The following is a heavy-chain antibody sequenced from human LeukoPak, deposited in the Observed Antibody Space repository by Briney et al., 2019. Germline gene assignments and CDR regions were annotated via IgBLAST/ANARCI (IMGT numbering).Heavy chain of an antibody. D-gene: IGHD6-6*01. J-gene: IGHJ4*02. CDR3: ARVGVRYSSSATFDY. CDR2: ISSSSSYI. V-gene: IGHV3-21*01. CDR1: GFTFSSYS. Sequence: TGGSLRLSCAASGFTFSSYSMNWVRQAPGKGLEWVSSISSSSSYIYYADSVKGGFTISRDNAKNSLYLQMNSLRAEDTAVYYCARVGVRYSSSATFDYWGQGTLVTVS.